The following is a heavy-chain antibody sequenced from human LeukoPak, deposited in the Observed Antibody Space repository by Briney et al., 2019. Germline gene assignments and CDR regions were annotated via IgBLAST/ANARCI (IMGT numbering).Heavy chain of an antibody. V-gene: IGHV1-8*01. CDR2: MNPNSGHT. CDR1: GYTFTSYD. Sequence: ASAKVSCKASGYTFTSYDINWVRQATGQGLEWMGWMNPNSGHTGFAQKFQGRVTMTRNTSINTAYMELSSLRSEDTAIYYCAKAVVVVAAKGGNYYYGMDVWGQGTTVTVSS. J-gene: IGHJ6*02. CDR3: AKAVVVVAAKGGNYYYGMDV. D-gene: IGHD2-15*01.